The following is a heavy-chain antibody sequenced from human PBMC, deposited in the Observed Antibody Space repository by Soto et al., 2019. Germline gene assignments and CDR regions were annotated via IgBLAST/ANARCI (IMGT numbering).Heavy chain of an antibody. J-gene: IGHJ4*02. D-gene: IGHD6-19*01. CDR1: GFTFDDYA. Sequence: EVQLVESGGGLVQPGRSLRLSCAASGFTFDDYAMHWVRQAPGKGLEWVSGISWNSGSIGYADSVKGRFTISRDNAKNSLYLQMNSLRAEDTALYYCAKDIGAVDHYFDYWGQGTLVTVSS. V-gene: IGHV3-9*01. CDR3: AKDIGAVDHYFDY. CDR2: ISWNSGSI.